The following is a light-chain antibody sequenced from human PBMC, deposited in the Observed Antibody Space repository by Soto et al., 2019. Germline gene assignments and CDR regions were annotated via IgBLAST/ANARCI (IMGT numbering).Light chain of an antibody. V-gene: IGKV3-20*01. CDR2: GAS. J-gene: IGKJ1*01. Sequence: EIVMTQSPATLSVSPGERATLSCRASQSVRSNLAWYQQKPGQAPRLLIYGASTGATGIPDRFSGSGSGTDFTLTISRLEPEDFAVYYCQQYGSSPWTFGQGTKADIK. CDR3: QQYGSSPWT. CDR1: QSVRSN.